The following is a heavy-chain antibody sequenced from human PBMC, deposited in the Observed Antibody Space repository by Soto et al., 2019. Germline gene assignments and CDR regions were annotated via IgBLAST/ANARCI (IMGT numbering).Heavy chain of an antibody. Sequence: SVKVSCKASGFTFTSSAVQWLRQARGQRLEWIGWIVVGSGNTNYAQKFQERVTITRDMSTSTAYMELSSLRSEDTAVYYCARETYYYGSGTVSWGQGTLVTVSS. CDR1: GFTFTSSA. J-gene: IGHJ4*02. CDR2: IVVGSGNT. CDR3: ARETYYYGSGTVS. V-gene: IGHV1-58*01. D-gene: IGHD3-10*01.